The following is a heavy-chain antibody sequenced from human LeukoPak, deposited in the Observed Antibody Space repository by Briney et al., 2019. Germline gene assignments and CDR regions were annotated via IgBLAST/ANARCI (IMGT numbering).Heavy chain of an antibody. CDR2: IYHSGST. CDR1: GYSISSGYY. CDR3: ARGPPITMIVVVIENWFDP. J-gene: IGHJ5*02. Sequence: SETLSLTCTVPGYSISSGYYWGWIRQPPGKGLEWIGSIYHSGSTYYNPSLKSRVTISVDTSKNQFSLKLSSVTAADTAVYYCARGPPITMIVVVIENWFDPWGQGTRVTVSS. D-gene: IGHD3-22*01. V-gene: IGHV4-38-2*02.